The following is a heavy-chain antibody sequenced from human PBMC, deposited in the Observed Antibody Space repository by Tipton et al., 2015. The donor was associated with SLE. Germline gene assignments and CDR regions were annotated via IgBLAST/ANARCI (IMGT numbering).Heavy chain of an antibody. V-gene: IGHV4-59*08. D-gene: IGHD3-10*01. CDR2: IYYSGST. Sequence: TLSLTCTVSGGSISSHFWSWIRQPPGKGLEWIGYIYYSGSTKYNPTLKSRVTISVDTSKNQFSLKLSAVTAADTAVYYCARAGYYYGSGSYQRYYYYYMDVWGKGTTVTVSS. J-gene: IGHJ6*03. CDR1: GGSISSHF. CDR3: ARAGYYYGSGSYQRYYYYYMDV.